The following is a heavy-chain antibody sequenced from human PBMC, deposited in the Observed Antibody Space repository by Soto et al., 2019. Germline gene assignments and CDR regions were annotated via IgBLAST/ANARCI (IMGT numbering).Heavy chain of an antibody. D-gene: IGHD1-1*01. CDR1: GGSISSSSYY. CDR3: ARHVRTERGMDV. Sequence: SETLSLTCTVSGGSISSSSYYWGWIRQPPGKGLEWIGSIYYSGSTYYNPSLKSRVTISVDTSKNQFSLKLSSVTAADTAVYYCARHVRTERGMDVWGQGTTVTVSS. V-gene: IGHV4-39*01. CDR2: IYYSGST. J-gene: IGHJ6*02.